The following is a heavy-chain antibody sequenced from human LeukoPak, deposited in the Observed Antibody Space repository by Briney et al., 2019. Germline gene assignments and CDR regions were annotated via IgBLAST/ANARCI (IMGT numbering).Heavy chain of an antibody. D-gene: IGHD3-10*01. Sequence: PGGSLRLSCAASGFTFSSYAMSWVRQAPGKGLEWVSAISGSGGSTYYADSVKGRFTISRDNSKNTLYLQMNSLRAEDTAVYYCAKELPYSGSYVDYYYGMDVWGQGTTVTVSS. CDR2: ISGSGGST. V-gene: IGHV3-23*01. CDR1: GFTFSSYA. CDR3: AKELPYSGSYVDYYYGMDV. J-gene: IGHJ6*02.